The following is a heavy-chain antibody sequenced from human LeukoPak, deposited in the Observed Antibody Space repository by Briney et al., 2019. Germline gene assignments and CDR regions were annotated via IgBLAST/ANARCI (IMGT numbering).Heavy chain of an antibody. J-gene: IGHJ5*02. V-gene: IGHV4-4*07. D-gene: IGHD4-17*01. CDR1: GGSISSYY. Sequence: SETLSLTCTVSGGSISSYYWSWIRQPAGKGLEWIGRIYTSGSTNYNPSLKSRVTMSVDTSKNQFSLKLSSVTAADTAVYYCARDNFLVDYVAAYWFDPWGQGTLVTVSS. CDR3: ARDNFLVDYVAAYWFDP. CDR2: IYTSGST.